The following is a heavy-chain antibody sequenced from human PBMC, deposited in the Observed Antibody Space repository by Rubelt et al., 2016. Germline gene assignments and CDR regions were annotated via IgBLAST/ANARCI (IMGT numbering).Heavy chain of an antibody. J-gene: IGHJ4*02. Sequence: EVQLVESGGGLVKPGGSLRLSCAASGFTFSSYWMSWVRQAPGKGLEWVANIKQDGSEKYYGDSVKGRFTISRDNAKNSLYLQRNSLRAEDTAVYYCAREYNWNYPPTYYFDYWGQGTLVTVSS. CDR1: GFTFSSYW. V-gene: IGHV3-7*01. CDR3: AREYNWNYPPTYYFDY. CDR2: IKQDGSEK. D-gene: IGHD1-7*01.